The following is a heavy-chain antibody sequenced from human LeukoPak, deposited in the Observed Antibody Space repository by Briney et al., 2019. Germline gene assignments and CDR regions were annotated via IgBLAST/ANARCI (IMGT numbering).Heavy chain of an antibody. CDR1: GFTFSSYS. CDR3: AIRYSGSYNDY. J-gene: IGHJ4*02. D-gene: IGHD1-26*01. CDR2: ISSSSSYI. V-gene: IGHV3-21*01. Sequence: PGGSLRLSCAASGFTFSSYSMNWVRQAPGKGLEWVSSISSSSSYIYYADSLKGRFTISRDNAKNSLYLQMNSLRAEDTAVYYCAIRYSGSYNDYWGQGTLVTVSS.